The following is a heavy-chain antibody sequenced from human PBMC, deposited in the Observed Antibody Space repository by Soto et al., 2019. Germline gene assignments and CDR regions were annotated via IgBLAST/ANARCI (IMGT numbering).Heavy chain of an antibody. J-gene: IGHJ4*02. Sequence: GESLKISCKGSGDSFGSHWISWVRQMPGKGLEWMGRIDPSDSYTNYSPSFQGHVTISADRSITTAYLQWSSLKASDTSMYYCARHHCITTSCYNDYWGQGTLVTVSS. CDR2: IDPSDSYT. CDR1: GDSFGSHW. V-gene: IGHV5-10-1*01. CDR3: ARHHCITTSCYNDY. D-gene: IGHD2-2*02.